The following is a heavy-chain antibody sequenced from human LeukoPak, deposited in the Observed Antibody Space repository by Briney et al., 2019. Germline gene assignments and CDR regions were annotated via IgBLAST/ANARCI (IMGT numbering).Heavy chain of an antibody. D-gene: IGHD6-19*01. Sequence: GGSLRLSCSAPGFTFSSYGMNWVRQAPGKGLEWVAVISYDGSNKYYADSVKGRFTISRDSSKNTLYLQMNSLRAEDTAVYYCAKDLYSSGPDYWGQGTLVTVSS. V-gene: IGHV3-30*18. CDR3: AKDLYSSGPDY. J-gene: IGHJ4*02. CDR2: ISYDGSNK. CDR1: GFTFSSYG.